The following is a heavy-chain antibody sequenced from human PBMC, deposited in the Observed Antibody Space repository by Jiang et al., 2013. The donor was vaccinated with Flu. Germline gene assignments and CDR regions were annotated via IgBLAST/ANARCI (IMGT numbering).Heavy chain of an antibody. CDR1: GYSFSNYA. CDR2: INTGTGDP. J-gene: IGHJ6*02. CDR3: ARGGYYFDTTGSPRSHGLDV. V-gene: IGHV7-4-1*02. Sequence: QSGSELKKPGASVKVSCKASGYSFSNYALTWVRQAPGQGLEWMGWINTGTGDPTYAQAFTGRFVFSSDTSVSTAYLHISGLKAEDTAVYYCARGGYYFDTTGSPRSHGLDVWGQGTAVTVSS. D-gene: IGHD3-22*01.